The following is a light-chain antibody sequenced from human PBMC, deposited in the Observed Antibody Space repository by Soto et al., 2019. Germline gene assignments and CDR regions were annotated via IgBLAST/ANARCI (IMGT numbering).Light chain of an antibody. CDR1: SPNIGANYD. J-gene: IGLJ3*02. Sequence: QSVLTQPPSVSGAPGQRVTISCTGSSPNIGANYDVHWYQVLPGTAPKLLIYANTNRPSGVPDRLSGSKSGTSASLAITGLQAEDEADYYCQSYDNSLSGPVVFGGGTKVTVL. V-gene: IGLV1-40*01. CDR2: ANT. CDR3: QSYDNSLSGPVV.